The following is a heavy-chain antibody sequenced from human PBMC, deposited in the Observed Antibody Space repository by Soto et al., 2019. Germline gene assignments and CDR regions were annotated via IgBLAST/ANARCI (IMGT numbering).Heavy chain of an antibody. Sequence: QVQLVESGGGVVQPGRSLRLSCAASGFTFSSYGMHWVRQAPGKGLEWVAVISYDGSNKYYADSVKGRFTISRDNSKNTLYLQMNSLGAEDTAVYYCAKDYRRYYGSGSYYSDYWGQGTLVTVSS. V-gene: IGHV3-30*18. CDR2: ISYDGSNK. CDR3: AKDYRRYYGSGSYYSDY. D-gene: IGHD3-10*01. J-gene: IGHJ4*02. CDR1: GFTFSSYG.